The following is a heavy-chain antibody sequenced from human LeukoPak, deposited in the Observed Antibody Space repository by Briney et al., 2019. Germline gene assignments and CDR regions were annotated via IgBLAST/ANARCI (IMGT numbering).Heavy chain of an antibody. V-gene: IGHV1-69*04. CDR2: IIPILGIA. CDR1: GGTFSSYA. D-gene: IGHD2-2*01. J-gene: IGHJ4*02. CDR3: ATGGVLDIVVVPAAMGEDY. Sequence: SVKVSCKASGGTFSSYAISWVRQAPGQGLEWMGRIIPILGIANYAQKFQGRVTITADKSTSTAYMELSSLRSEDTAVYYCATGGVLDIVVVPAAMGEDYWGQGTLVTVSS.